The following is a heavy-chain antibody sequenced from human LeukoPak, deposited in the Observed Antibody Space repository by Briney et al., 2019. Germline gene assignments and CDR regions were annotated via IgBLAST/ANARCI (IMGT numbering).Heavy chain of an antibody. CDR1: GYTFTSYY. Sequence: APVKVSCKASGYTFTSYYMHWVRQAPGQGLEWMGIINPSGGSTSYAQKFQGRVTMTRDMSTSTVYMELSSLRSEDTAVYYCARDTDQVVPAAPGAIYYYMDVWGKGTTVTVSS. CDR2: INPSGGST. CDR3: ARDTDQVVPAAPGAIYYYMDV. J-gene: IGHJ6*03. V-gene: IGHV1-46*01. D-gene: IGHD2-2*01.